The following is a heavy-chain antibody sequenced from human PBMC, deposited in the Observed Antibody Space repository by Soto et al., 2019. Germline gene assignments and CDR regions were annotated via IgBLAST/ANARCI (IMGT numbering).Heavy chain of an antibody. D-gene: IGHD1-26*01. Sequence: PGGSLRLSCGSSGFTFISYGMHLVRQAPGKGLEWVAVISYDGSNKYYADSVKGRFTISRDNSKTTLYLQMNSLRAEDTAVYYCSRGGILAKTYYYYYYGMDVWGQGTTVTVSS. CDR3: SRGGILAKTYYYYYYGMDV. J-gene: IGHJ6*02. CDR1: GFTFISYG. V-gene: IGHV3-30*03. CDR2: ISYDGSNK.